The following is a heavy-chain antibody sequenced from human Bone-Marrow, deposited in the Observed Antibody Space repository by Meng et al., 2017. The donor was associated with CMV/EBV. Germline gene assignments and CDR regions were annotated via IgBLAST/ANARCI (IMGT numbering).Heavy chain of an antibody. J-gene: IGHJ4*02. Sequence: WSAFGFNVSSYARHGVRQAPGKGLEWGAVISDDGSNKYDADSVKGRSTISRDKSKNTLYLQMNSLRAEDTAVYYCARAPSASYYVYWGQGTLVTVSS. CDR2: ISDDGSNK. V-gene: IGHV3-30-3*01. CDR1: GFNVSSYA. D-gene: IGHD1-26*01. CDR3: ARAPSASYYVY.